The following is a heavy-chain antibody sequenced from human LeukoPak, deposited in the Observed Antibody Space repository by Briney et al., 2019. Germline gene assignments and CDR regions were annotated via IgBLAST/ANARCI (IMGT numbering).Heavy chain of an antibody. CDR3: AREVGVWEQQLPGSDAFDI. CDR2: VHYSGST. V-gene: IGHV4-39*07. Sequence: SETLSLTCTVSGGSISSSSYNWGWIRQPLGKGLEWIGSVHYSGSTYYNPSLKSRVTISVDTSKNQFSLKLSSVTAADTAVYYCAREVGVWEQQLPGSDAFDIWGQGTMVTVSS. J-gene: IGHJ3*02. D-gene: IGHD6-13*01. CDR1: GGSISSSSYN.